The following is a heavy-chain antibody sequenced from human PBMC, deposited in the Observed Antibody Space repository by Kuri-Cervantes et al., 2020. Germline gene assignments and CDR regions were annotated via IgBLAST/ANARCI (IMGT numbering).Heavy chain of an antibody. Sequence: SETLSPTCTVSGGSISSGGYYWSWIRQHPGKGLEWIGYIYYSGSTYYNSSPKSRVTLTVDTSKNPFSLKLSSVTAADTAVYYCARAVEMATINTGFDYWGQGTLVTVSS. J-gene: IGHJ4*02. CDR3: ARAVEMATINTGFDY. CDR1: GGSISSGGYY. CDR2: IYYSGST. V-gene: IGHV4-31*03. D-gene: IGHD5-24*01.